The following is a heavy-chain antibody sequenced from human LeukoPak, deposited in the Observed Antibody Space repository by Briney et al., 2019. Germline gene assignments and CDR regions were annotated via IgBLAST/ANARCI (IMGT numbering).Heavy chain of an antibody. Sequence: ASVKVSCKSSGYTFTSYDINWVRQATGQGLEWMGWMNPNSGNTGYAQKFQGRVTMSRNTSISTAYMELSSLRSEDTAVYYCARAHYDFWSGYYNAVNWFDLWGQGTLVTVSS. D-gene: IGHD3-3*01. J-gene: IGHJ5*02. CDR2: MNPNSGNT. CDR3: ARAHYDFWSGYYNAVNWFDL. CDR1: GYTFTSYD. V-gene: IGHV1-8*01.